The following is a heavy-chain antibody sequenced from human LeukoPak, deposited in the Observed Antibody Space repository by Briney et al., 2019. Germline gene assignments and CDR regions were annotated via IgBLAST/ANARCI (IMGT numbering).Heavy chain of an antibody. CDR2: IYYSGST. D-gene: IGHD1-26*01. Sequence: SETLSLTCTVSGYSISTGYYWGWIRQAPGKGLEWIGSIYYSGSTYYNPSLKSRVTISVDTSKNQFSLKLSSVTAADTAVYYCASSRSPDMRPELRTDAFDIWGQGTMVTVSS. J-gene: IGHJ3*02. CDR1: GYSISTGYY. CDR3: ASSRSPDMRPELRTDAFDI. V-gene: IGHV4-38-2*02.